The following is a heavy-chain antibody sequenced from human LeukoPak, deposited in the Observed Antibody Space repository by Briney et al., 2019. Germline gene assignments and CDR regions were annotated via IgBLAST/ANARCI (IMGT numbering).Heavy chain of an antibody. J-gene: IGHJ4*02. CDR1: GFTFSSYA. V-gene: IGHV3-23*01. D-gene: IGHD3-3*01. CDR2: VSRSGGST. Sequence: GGSLRLSCAASGFTFSSYAMSWVRQAPGKGLEWVSAVSRSGGSTYYADTVKGRFTISRDNSKNTLYLQMSSLRAEDTAIYYCTTVVMIWGLWGQGSLVTVSS. CDR3: TTVVMIWGL.